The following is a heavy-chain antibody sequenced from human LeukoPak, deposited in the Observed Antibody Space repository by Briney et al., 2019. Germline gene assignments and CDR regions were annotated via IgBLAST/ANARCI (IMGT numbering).Heavy chain of an antibody. Sequence: NPSETLSLTCAGYGESFDGFYWNWIRQPPGKGLEWIGEINYSGMSDYNPALKSRVAISADSSKRQFSLDLTSVTAADTAVYYCAIRLATSRLATATTWFDPWGQGTLVSVSS. D-gene: IGHD3-9*01. CDR2: INYSGMS. CDR1: GESFDGFY. V-gene: IGHV4-34*01. CDR3: AIRLATSRLATATTWFDP. J-gene: IGHJ5*02.